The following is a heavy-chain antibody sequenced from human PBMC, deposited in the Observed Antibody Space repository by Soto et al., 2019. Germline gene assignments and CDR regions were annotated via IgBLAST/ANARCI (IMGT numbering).Heavy chain of an antibody. CDR3: TRGGDPYKAGH. CDR2: IHYSGST. Sequence: PSETLSLTCTVPGGSVNIGTYYWSWNRQPPGKGLEWIGFIHYSGSTNYNPSLKGRVTMSVDTSKNQFSLKLTSVNTADTAIYYCTRGGDPYKAGHWGQGTLVTVSS. CDR1: GGSVNIGTYY. D-gene: IGHD2-21*01. V-gene: IGHV4-61*01. J-gene: IGHJ4*02.